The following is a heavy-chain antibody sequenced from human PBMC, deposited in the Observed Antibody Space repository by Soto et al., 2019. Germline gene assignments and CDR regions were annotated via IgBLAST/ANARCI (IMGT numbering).Heavy chain of an antibody. J-gene: IGHJ5*02. Sequence: GGSLRLSCAASGFTFSSYSMNWVRQAPGKGLEWVSSISSSSTYIYYADSVKGRFTISRDNAKNSLYLQMNSLRAEDTAVYYCARDPTSNYVSNWFDPWDQGTLVTVSS. D-gene: IGHD4-4*01. CDR2: ISSSSTYI. CDR1: GFTFSSYS. CDR3: ARDPTSNYVSNWFDP. V-gene: IGHV3-21*01.